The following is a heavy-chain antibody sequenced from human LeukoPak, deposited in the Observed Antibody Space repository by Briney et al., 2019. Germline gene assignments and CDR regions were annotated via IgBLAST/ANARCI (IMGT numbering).Heavy chain of an antibody. J-gene: IGHJ3*02. CDR2: IYHSGST. CDR1: GYSISSGYY. D-gene: IGHD2-2*01. V-gene: IGHV4-38-2*01. Sequence: SETLSLTCAVSGYSISSGYYWGCVRQPPGKGLEWIGGIYHSGSTYYNASLKSRVTISVDTSKNQFSLELRSVTAADTAVYYCARHYYAPGAFDIWGQGTMVTVSS. CDR3: ARHYYAPGAFDI.